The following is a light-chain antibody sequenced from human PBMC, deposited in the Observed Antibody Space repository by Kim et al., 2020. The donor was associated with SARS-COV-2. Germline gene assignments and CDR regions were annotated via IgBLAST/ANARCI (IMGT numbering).Light chain of an antibody. CDR3: QQYSNWPLT. Sequence: EIVMTQSPATLSVSPGERATLSCRASQSVSNDLAWYQQKPGQAPRLLIYGASTRAAGIPARFSGSGSGTEFTLTINSLQSEDFAVYYCQQYSNWPLTFGPGTKVDIK. V-gene: IGKV3-15*01. CDR1: QSVSND. J-gene: IGKJ3*01. CDR2: GAS.